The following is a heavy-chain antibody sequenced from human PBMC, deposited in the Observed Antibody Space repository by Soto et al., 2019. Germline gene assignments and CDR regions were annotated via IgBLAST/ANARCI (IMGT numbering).Heavy chain of an antibody. CDR1: GGTFSSYA. CDR2: IIPIFGTA. J-gene: IGHJ6*02. CDR3: ARYGGFLEWFPYYYYGMDV. V-gene: IGHV1-69*13. Sequence: SVKVSCKASGGTFSSYAISWVRQAPGQGLEWMGGIIPIFGTANYAQKFQGRVTITADESTSTAYMELSSLRSEDTAVYYCARYGGFLEWFPYYYYGMDVWGQGTTVTVSS. D-gene: IGHD3-3*01.